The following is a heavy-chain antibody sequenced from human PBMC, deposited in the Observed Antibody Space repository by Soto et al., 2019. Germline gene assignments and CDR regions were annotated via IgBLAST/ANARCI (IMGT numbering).Heavy chain of an antibody. J-gene: IGHJ4*02. D-gene: IGHD3-22*01. CDR3: GIGPTRESSGRIDY. CDR1: GYTLTKLS. V-gene: IGHV1-24*01. Sequence: GASVKVSCKVSGYTLTKLSMHWVRQAPGKGLEWMGGFDPEDGKTIYAQNFQGRVTMTEDPIRDTAYMELSSLRFEDTAVYYCGIGPTRESSGRIDYWGQGTLVTVSS. CDR2: FDPEDGKT.